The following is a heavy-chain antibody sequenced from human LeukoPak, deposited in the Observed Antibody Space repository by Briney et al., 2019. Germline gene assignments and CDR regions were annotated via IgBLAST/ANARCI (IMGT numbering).Heavy chain of an antibody. V-gene: IGHV4-30-2*01. D-gene: IGHD3-10*01. Sequence: PSQTLSLTCAVSGGSISSGGYSWSWIRQPPGKGLEWIGYIYHSGSTYYNPSLKSRVTISVDRSKNQFSLKLSSVTAADTAVYYCARGLWFGELFPLAFDIWDQGTMVTVSS. CDR2: IYHSGST. CDR3: ARGLWFGELFPLAFDI. CDR1: GGSISSGGYS. J-gene: IGHJ3*02.